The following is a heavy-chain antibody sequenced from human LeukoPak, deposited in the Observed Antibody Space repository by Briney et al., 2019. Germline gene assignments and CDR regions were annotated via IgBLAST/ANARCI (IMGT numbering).Heavy chain of an antibody. CDR3: ARTGYSRVGYNSGSLGYFYYYMDV. J-gene: IGHJ6*03. CDR2: IYYSGST. V-gene: IGHV4-59*11. D-gene: IGHD5-24*01. Sequence: SSETLSLTCTVSGGSISSHYWSWIRQPPGKGLEWIGYIYYSGSTNYDPSLKSRVTISVDTSKKQFSLSLTSVTAADTAVYFCARTGYSRVGYNSGSLGYFYYYMDVWGIGTTVTVSS. CDR1: GGSISSHY.